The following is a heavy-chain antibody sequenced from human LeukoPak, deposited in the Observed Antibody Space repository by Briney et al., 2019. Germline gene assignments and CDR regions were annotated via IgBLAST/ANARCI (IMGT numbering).Heavy chain of an antibody. Sequence: GSLRLSCAASGFTFSNYAMGWVRQAPGKGLEWVSSISGGGDRTFYADSVKGRSTISRDNSKNTLYVQMNSLRDEDKAIYFCAKAQGYIDPFDIWGQGTLVTVSS. CDR2: ISGGGDRT. CDR1: GFTFSNYA. CDR3: AKAQGYIDPFDI. V-gene: IGHV3-23*01. J-gene: IGHJ3*02. D-gene: IGHD1-1*01.